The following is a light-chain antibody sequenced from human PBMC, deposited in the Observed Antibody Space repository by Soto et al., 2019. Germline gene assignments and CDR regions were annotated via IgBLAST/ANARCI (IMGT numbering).Light chain of an antibody. J-gene: IGKJ1*01. CDR3: HQYGSSPWT. CDR2: GAS. CDR1: QSVTSN. Sequence: EIVMTQSPATLSVSPGERVTLSCRASQSVTSNLAWYQQKPGQAPILLIFGASTRATGHPARFSGSGSGTEFTLTITSLRSEDFAVYYCHQYGSSPWTFGQGTKVDIK. V-gene: IGKV3-15*01.